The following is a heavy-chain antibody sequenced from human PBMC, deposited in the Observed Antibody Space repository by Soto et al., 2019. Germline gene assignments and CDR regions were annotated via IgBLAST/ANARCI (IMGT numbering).Heavy chain of an antibody. CDR3: ARPVLPGGGDYDY. V-gene: IGHV3-74*01. J-gene: IGHJ4*02. D-gene: IGHD5-12*01. Sequence: EVQLVESGGGLVQPGGSLRLCWAASGFTFSSYWMHWVRQAPGKGLVWVSRINSDGSSISYADSVKGRFTISRDNAKNTLYLQMNSLRAEDTAVYYCARPVLPGGGDYDYWGQGTLVTVSS. CDR1: GFTFSSYW. CDR2: INSDGSSI.